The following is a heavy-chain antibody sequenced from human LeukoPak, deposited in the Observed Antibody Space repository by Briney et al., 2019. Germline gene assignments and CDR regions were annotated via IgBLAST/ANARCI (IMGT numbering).Heavy chain of an antibody. Sequence: SVKVSCKASGGTFSSYAISWVRQAPGQGLEWMGGIIPIFGTANYAQKFQGRVTITADKSTSTAYMELSSLRSEDTAVYYCATTGYCSGASCYGEYYYGMDVWGKGTTVTVSS. CDR2: IIPIFGTA. J-gene: IGHJ6*04. CDR3: ATTGYCSGASCYGEYYYGMDV. V-gene: IGHV1-69*06. CDR1: GGTFSSYA. D-gene: IGHD2-15*01.